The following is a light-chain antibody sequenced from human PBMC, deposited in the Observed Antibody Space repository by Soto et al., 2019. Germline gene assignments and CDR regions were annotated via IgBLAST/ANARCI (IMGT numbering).Light chain of an antibody. CDR3: QQYNNWPPYT. Sequence: ETVMTQSPATLSVSPGERATLSCRASQSVSSNLAWYQQKPGQAPRLLIYGASTRATGIPARFSGSGSGTEFTLIISSLQSADFAVYYCQQYNNWPPYTFGQGTKLDIK. J-gene: IGKJ2*01. CDR2: GAS. V-gene: IGKV3-15*01. CDR1: QSVSSN.